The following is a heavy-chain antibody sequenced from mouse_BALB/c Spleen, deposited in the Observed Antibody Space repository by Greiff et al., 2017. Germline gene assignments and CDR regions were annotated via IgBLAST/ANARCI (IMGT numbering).Heavy chain of an antibody. CDR3: ARGGERCAY. V-gene: IGHV5-6-5*01. CDR2: ISSGGST. CDR1: GFTFSSYA. Sequence: EVQGVESGGGLVKPGGSLKLSCAASGFTFSSYAMSWVRQTPEKRLEWVASISSGGSTYYPDSVKGRFTISRDNARNILYLQMSSLRAEDTAMYYCARGGERCAYWGQGTLGTVSA. J-gene: IGHJ3*01.